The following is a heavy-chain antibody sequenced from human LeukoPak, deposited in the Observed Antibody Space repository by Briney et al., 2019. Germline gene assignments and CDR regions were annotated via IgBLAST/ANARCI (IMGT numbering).Heavy chain of an antibody. V-gene: IGHV3-30*04. CDR2: ISNDGSQK. D-gene: IGHD4-23*01. J-gene: IGHJ4*02. CDR3: ARDPNRLADYGGDYFDQ. CDR1: GFTFSSYS. Sequence: SGGSLRLSCGASGFTFSSYSMHWVRQAPGNGLEWVAVISNDGSQKYYADSVKGRFTISRDNSKNTLSLQMNSLRPEDTAVFYCARDPNRLADYGGDYFDQWGQGTLISVSS.